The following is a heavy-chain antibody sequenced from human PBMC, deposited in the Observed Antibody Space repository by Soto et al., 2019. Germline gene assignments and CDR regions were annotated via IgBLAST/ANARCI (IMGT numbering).Heavy chain of an antibody. J-gene: IGHJ5*02. CDR1: AGSISSGGYF. CDR2: IYYSGST. D-gene: IGHD2-15*01. V-gene: IGHV4-31*03. Sequence: PSETLCLSYTVSAGSISSGGYFWSWIRQHPGKGLEWIGYIYYSGSTYYNPSLKSRVSISVDPSEHQFSLKMSPVTAAHTAVSYPASLGYCSGGRCFPRNWLDHWGQGTMVTVS. CDR3: ASLGYCSGGRCFPRNWLDH.